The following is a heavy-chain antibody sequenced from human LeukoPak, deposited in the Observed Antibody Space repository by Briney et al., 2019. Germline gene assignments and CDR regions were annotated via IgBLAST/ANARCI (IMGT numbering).Heavy chain of an antibody. CDR2: INHSGST. CDR1: GGSFSGYY. D-gene: IGHD5-24*01. Sequence: PSETLSLTCAVYGGSFSGYYWSWIRQPPGKGLEWIGEINHSGSTNYNPSLKSRVTISVDTSKNQFSLKLSSVTAADTAVYYCARVMAVADPWGQEPWSPSPQ. V-gene: IGHV4-34*01. CDR3: ARVMAVADP. J-gene: IGHJ5*02.